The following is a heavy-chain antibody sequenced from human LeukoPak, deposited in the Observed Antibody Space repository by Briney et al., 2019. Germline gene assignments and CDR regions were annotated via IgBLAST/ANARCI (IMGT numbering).Heavy chain of an antibody. CDR3: ARGGVVVALGSYGMDV. CDR2: IYIDGNT. J-gene: IGHJ6*02. V-gene: IGHV3-53*01. CDR1: GFTFSSSG. Sequence: PGGSLRLSCAASGFTFSSSGMHWVRQAPGKGLEWVSVIYIDGNTYYADSVKGRFTISRDNSKNTLYLQMNTLRAEDTAVYYCARGGVVVALGSYGMDVWGQGTTVTVSS. D-gene: IGHD2-15*01.